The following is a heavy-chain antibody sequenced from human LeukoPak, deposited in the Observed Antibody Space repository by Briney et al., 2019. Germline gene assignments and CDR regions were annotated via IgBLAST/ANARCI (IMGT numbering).Heavy chain of an antibody. J-gene: IGHJ4*02. Sequence: SGTLSLTCAVSGGSISSSNWWSWVRQPPGKGPEWIGEIYHSGSTNYNPSLKSRVTISVDTSKSQFSLKLNSVTAADTAVYYCARGLRPRYCSGGSCPAPFDYWGQGTLVTVSS. D-gene: IGHD2-15*01. V-gene: IGHV4-4*02. CDR3: ARGLRPRYCSGGSCPAPFDY. CDR2: IYHSGST. CDR1: GGSISSSNW.